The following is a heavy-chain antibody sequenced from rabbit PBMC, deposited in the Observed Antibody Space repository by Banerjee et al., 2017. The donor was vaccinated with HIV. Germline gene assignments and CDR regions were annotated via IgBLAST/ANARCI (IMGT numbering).Heavy chain of an antibody. CDR2: IYAGSGGAT. CDR3: ARNRSGTVTTFDL. Sequence: QSLEESGGALVKPGASLTLSCKASGFDFSTYSVTWVRQAPGKGLEWIACIYAGSGGATHYASWVNGRFTISRSTSLNTVDLKMTSLTAADTATYFCARNRSGTVTTFDLWGQGTLVTVS. CDR1: GFDFSTYSV. D-gene: IGHD7-1*01. V-gene: IGHV1S43*01. J-gene: IGHJ4*01.